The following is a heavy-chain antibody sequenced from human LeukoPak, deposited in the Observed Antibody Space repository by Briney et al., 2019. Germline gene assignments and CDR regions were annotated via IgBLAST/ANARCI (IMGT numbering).Heavy chain of an antibody. CDR2: ISPTGSTT. D-gene: IGHD6-6*01. J-gene: IGHJ4*02. CDR3: ARGPNSNWSGLDF. CDR1: GFSFSGHW. V-gene: IGHV3-74*01. Sequence: GGSLRLSCTASGFSFSGHWMHWARQLPGKGLVWVSRISPTGSTTSYADSVKGRFTVSRDNAKNTLYLLVNNLRAEDTVVYYCARGPNSNWSGLDFWGQGTLLTVSS.